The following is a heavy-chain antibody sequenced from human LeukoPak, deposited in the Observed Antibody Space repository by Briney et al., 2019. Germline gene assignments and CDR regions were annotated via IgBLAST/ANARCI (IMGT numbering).Heavy chain of an antibody. Sequence: GGSLRLSCVASGFTFSKYGMHWVRQAPGKGLKWVAFIRYDGSNKYYADSVKGRCTISRDNSKNTLYLQMNSLRAEDTAVYYCAKSTGSIPTHTLDYWGQGTLVTVSS. CDR3: AKSTGSIPTHTLDY. CDR1: GFTFSKYG. D-gene: IGHD2-21*01. J-gene: IGHJ4*02. CDR2: IRYDGSNK. V-gene: IGHV3-30*02.